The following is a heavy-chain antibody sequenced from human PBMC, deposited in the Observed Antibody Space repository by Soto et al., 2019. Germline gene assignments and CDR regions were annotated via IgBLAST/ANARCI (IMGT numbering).Heavy chain of an antibody. CDR2: ISAYNGNT. Sequence: QVQLVQSGAEVKKPGASVKVSCKASGYTFTRYGISWVRQAPGQGLECMGWISAYNGNTNYAQKLQGRVTMTTDTSTSTAYMELRSLRSDDTAVYYCARVFWWLRYFDWTDYYYYGMDVWGQGTTVTVSS. D-gene: IGHD3-9*01. CDR3: ARVFWWLRYFDWTDYYYYGMDV. J-gene: IGHJ6*02. V-gene: IGHV1-18*01. CDR1: GYTFTRYG.